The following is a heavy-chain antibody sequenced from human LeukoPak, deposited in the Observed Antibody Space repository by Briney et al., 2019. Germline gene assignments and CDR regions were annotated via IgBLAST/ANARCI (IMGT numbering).Heavy chain of an antibody. V-gene: IGHV3-11*01. J-gene: IGHJ3*02. CDR3: ASPSEDYGDYSDAFDI. D-gene: IGHD4-17*01. Sequence: GGSLRLSCAASGFTFSDYYMSWIRQAPGKGLEWVSYISSSGSTIYYADSVKGRFTISRDNAKNSLYLQMNSLRAEDTAVYYCASPSEDYGDYSDAFDIWGQGTMVTVSS. CDR1: GFTFSDYY. CDR2: ISSSGSTI.